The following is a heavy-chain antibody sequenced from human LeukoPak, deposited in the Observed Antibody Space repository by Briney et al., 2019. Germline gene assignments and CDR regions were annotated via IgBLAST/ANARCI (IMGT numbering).Heavy chain of an antibody. Sequence: SETLSLTCTVSGGSISSYYWSWIRQPPGKGLEWIGYIYYSRSTNYNPSLKSRVTISVDTSKNQFSLKLSSVTAADTAVYYCARGSIAVAGTFDYWGQGTLVTVSS. CDR3: ARGSIAVAGTFDY. CDR1: GGSISSYY. CDR2: IYYSRST. V-gene: IGHV4-59*01. D-gene: IGHD6-19*01. J-gene: IGHJ4*02.